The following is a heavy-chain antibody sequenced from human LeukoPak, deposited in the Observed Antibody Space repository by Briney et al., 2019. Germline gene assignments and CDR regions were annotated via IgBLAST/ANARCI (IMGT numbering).Heavy chain of an antibody. V-gene: IGHV3-21*01. Sequence: GGPLRFSCAASGFTFSPYNMNWVRQAPGKGLEWVSSISSSSSYIYYADSVKGRFPISRDNAKNSLYLQMNSLRAEDTAVYYCARDFRTTVTTYYYYYGMDVWGQGTTVTVSS. CDR1: GFTFSPYN. J-gene: IGHJ6*02. D-gene: IGHD4-17*01. CDR3: ARDFRTTVTTYYYYYGMDV. CDR2: ISSSSSYI.